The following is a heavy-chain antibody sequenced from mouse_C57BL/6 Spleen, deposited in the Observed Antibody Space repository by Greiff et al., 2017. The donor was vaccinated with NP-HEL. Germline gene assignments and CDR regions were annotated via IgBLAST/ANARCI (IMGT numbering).Heavy chain of an antibody. Sequence: EVHLVESGGGLVQPKGSLKLSCAASGFTFNTYAMHWVRQAPGKGLEWVARIRSKSSNYATYYADSVKDRFTISRDDSQSMLYLQMNNLKTEDTAMYYCVRDGPYSNYEGGAMDYWGQGTSVTVSS. CDR3: VRDGPYSNYEGGAMDY. D-gene: IGHD2-5*01. J-gene: IGHJ4*01. V-gene: IGHV10-3*01. CDR2: IRSKSSNYAT. CDR1: GFTFNTYA.